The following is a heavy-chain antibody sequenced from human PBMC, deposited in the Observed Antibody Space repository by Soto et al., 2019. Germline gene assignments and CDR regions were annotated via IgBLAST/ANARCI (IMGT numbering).Heavy chain of an antibody. CDR2: IIPIFGTA. D-gene: IGHD2-15*01. V-gene: IGHV1-69*13. CDR1: GGTFSSYA. Sequence: GASVKVSCKASGGTFSSYAISWVLQAPGQGLEWMGGIIPIFGTANYAQKFQGRVTITADESTSTAYMELSSLRSEDTAVYYCARERRIVVVVASQPPNWFDPWGQGTLVTVSS. J-gene: IGHJ5*02. CDR3: ARERRIVVVVASQPPNWFDP.